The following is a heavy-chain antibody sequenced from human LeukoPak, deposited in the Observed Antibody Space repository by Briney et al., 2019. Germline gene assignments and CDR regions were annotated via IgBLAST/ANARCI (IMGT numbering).Heavy chain of an antibody. Sequence: PSETLSLTCGVSGGSISGTNWWSWVRQPPGQGLEWIGEISLAGQTIYNPSLNGRVTMSLDKSSNQLSLNLTSVTAADTATYYCSRESGAFCPFGYWGQGTLVIVSS. D-gene: IGHD1-26*01. J-gene: IGHJ4*02. CDR2: ISLAGQT. V-gene: IGHV4/OR15-8*02. CDR3: SRESGAFCPFGY. CDR1: GGSISGTNW.